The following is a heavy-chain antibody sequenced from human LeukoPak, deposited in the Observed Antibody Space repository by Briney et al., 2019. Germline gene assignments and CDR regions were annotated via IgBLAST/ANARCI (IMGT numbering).Heavy chain of an antibody. V-gene: IGHV4-61*02. Sequence: SETLSLTCTVSGGSISSGSYYWSWIRQPAGKGLEWIGRIYTSGSTNYNPSLKSRVTISVDTSKNQFSLKLSSVTAADTAVYYCARTDAGYCYYYMDVWGKGTTVTVSS. CDR3: ARTDAGYCYYYMDV. CDR2: IYTSGST. D-gene: IGHD2-21*02. J-gene: IGHJ6*03. CDR1: GGSISSGSYY.